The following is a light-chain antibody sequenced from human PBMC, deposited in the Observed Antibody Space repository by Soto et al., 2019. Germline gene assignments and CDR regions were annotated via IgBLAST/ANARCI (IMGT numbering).Light chain of an antibody. CDR1: QTITTW. CDR3: QHYNSYSEA. Sequence: DIRVPQSPPPLSASVGDRVTITCRASQTITTWMAWYQQKPGKAPKLLIYKASTLKSGVPSRFSGSGSGTEFTLTISSLQPDDFATYYCQHYNSYSEAFGQGTKVDIK. CDR2: KAS. J-gene: IGKJ1*01. V-gene: IGKV1-5*03.